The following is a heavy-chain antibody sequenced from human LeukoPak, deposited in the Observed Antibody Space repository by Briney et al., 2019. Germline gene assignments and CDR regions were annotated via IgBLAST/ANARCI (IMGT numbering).Heavy chain of an antibody. CDR2: INAGNGNT. J-gene: IGHJ4*02. CDR3: ARVSCTNGVCPFDY. Sequence: RASVKVSCKASGYTFTSYAMHWVRQAPGQRLEWMGWINAGNGNTKYSQELQGRVTITRDTSASTAYMELSSLRSEDMAVYYCARVSCTNGVCPFDYWGQGTLVTVSS. CDR1: GYTFTSYA. V-gene: IGHV1-3*03. D-gene: IGHD2-8*01.